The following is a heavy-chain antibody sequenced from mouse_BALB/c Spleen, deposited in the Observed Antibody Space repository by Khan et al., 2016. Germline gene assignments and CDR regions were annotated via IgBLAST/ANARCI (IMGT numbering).Heavy chain of an antibody. CDR3: AKSPNWRNYTMDY. V-gene: IGHV2-3*01. J-gene: IGHJ4*01. CDR2: MWGDGSS. CDR1: GFSLTSYG. Sequence: QVQLKESGPGLVAPSQSLSITCTVSGFSLTSYGVSWVRQPPGKGLEWLGVMWGDGSSNYHSALLYRLSISTDNSKSPVFFRLNSLQIDDTATYYCAKSPNWRNYTMDYWGQGTSVTVSS. D-gene: IGHD4-1*01.